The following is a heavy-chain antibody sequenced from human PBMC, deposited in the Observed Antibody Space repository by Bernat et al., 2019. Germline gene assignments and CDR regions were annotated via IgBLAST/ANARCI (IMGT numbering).Heavy chain of an antibody. J-gene: IGHJ4*02. CDR1: GFTFSSYA. CDR3: ARDDRVTIFGVAIRGAFDY. D-gene: IGHD3-3*01. V-gene: IGHV3-30-3*01. Sequence: QVQLVESGGGVVQPGRSLRLSCAASGFTFSSYAMHWVRQAPGKGLEWVAVISYDGSNKYYADSVKGRFTISRDNSKNTLYLQMNSLRAEDTAVYYWARDDRVTIFGVAIRGAFDYWGQGTLVTVSS. CDR2: ISYDGSNK.